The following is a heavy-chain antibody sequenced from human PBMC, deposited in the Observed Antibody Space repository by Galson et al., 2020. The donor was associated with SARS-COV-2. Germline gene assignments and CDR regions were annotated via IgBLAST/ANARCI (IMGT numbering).Heavy chain of an antibody. J-gene: IGHJ3*02. D-gene: IGHD6-25*01. Sequence: GESLKISCAASGFTFSSSGMHWVRQAPGKGLEWLAIISYGGRDKYYADSVKGRFTISRDNSKNTLFLQMNSLTAEDTAMYYCARVRAAAVVDAFDIWGQGTMVTVSS. CDR3: ARVRAAAVVDAFDI. CDR2: ISYGGRDK. V-gene: IGHV3-30*03. CDR1: GFTFSSSG.